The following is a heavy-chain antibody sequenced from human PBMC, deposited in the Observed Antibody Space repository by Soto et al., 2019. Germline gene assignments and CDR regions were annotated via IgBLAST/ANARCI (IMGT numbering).Heavy chain of an antibody. V-gene: IGHV3-7*03. Sequence: GGSLRLSCAASRFTFSSYWMSWVRQAPGKGLEWVANINQDGSEKYYVDSVKGRFTISRDNAKNSLYLQMNSLRAEDTAVYYCASGGGQLATTLYYYYDMDVWGQGTTVTAP. D-gene: IGHD6-6*01. CDR1: RFTFSSYW. J-gene: IGHJ6*02. CDR3: ASGGGQLATTLYYYYDMDV. CDR2: INQDGSEK.